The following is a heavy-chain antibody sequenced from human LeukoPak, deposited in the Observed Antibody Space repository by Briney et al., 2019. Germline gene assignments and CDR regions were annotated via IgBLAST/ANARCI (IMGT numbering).Heavy chain of an antibody. CDR3: ARDFWSGDYYYYMDV. CDR2: INPNSGGT. Sequence: GASVKVSCKASGYTFTGYYMHWVRQAPGQGLEWMGWINPNSGGTNYAQKFQGRVTMTRDTSISTAYMELSRLRSDDTAVYYCARDFWSGDYYYYMDVWGKGTTVTVSS. J-gene: IGHJ6*03. CDR1: GYTFTGYY. V-gene: IGHV1-2*02. D-gene: IGHD3-3*01.